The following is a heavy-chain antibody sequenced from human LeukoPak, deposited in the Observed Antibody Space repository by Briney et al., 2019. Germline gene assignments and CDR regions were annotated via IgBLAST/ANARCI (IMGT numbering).Heavy chain of an antibody. Sequence: GGSLRLSCAASGFTLSSYWMSWVRQAPGQGLEWVANINQDESEENFVDSVKGRFSISRDNAKRSLYLQMNSLRAEDTAMYYCARDRGYSTFDFWGQGTLVTVSS. CDR1: GFTLSSYW. CDR2: INQDESEE. CDR3: ARDRGYSTFDF. V-gene: IGHV3-7*04. D-gene: IGHD4-11*01. J-gene: IGHJ4*02.